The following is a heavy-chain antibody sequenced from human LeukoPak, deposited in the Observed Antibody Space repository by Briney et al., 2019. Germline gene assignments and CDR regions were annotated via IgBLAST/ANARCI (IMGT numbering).Heavy chain of an antibody. D-gene: IGHD5-12*01. V-gene: IGHV3-33*01. Sequence: GGSLRLSCAASGFTFSSYGMHWVRQAPGKGLEWVAVIWYDGSNKYYADSVKGRFTISRGNSKNTLYLQMNSLRAEDTAVYYCARDGPWLTYYGMDVWGQGTTVTVSS. CDR1: GFTFSSYG. CDR3: ARDGPWLTYYGMDV. J-gene: IGHJ6*02. CDR2: IWYDGSNK.